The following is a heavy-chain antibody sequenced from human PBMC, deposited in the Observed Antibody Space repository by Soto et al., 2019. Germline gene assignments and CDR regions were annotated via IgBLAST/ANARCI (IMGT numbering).Heavy chain of an antibody. V-gene: IGHV4-31*03. D-gene: IGHD2-2*01. CDR2: TSNSGST. CDR1: GGSITSSGYY. CDR3: ARGGGSTKVDY. J-gene: IGHJ4*02. Sequence: QVQLQESGPGLVKPSQTLSLTCTVSGGSITSSGYYWSWIRQHPGEGLEWIGFTSNSGSTSYNPSLKSRVTISVDTSSNQFSLNLKSVTAADTAFYYCARGGGSTKVDYWGQGTLVTVSP.